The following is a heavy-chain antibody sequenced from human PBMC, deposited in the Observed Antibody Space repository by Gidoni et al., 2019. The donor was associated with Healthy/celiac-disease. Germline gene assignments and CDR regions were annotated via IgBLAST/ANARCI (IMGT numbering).Heavy chain of an antibody. Sequence: QVQLQQWGAGLLKPSETLSLTCAVYGGSFSGYYWSWIRQPPGKGLEWIGEINHSGSTNYKPSLKSRVTISVDTSKNQFSLKLSSVTAADTAVYYCARVAGFMITFGFDPWGQGTLVTVSS. CDR3: ARVAGFMITFGFDP. CDR1: GGSFSGYY. CDR2: INHSGST. V-gene: IGHV4-34*01. D-gene: IGHD3-16*01. J-gene: IGHJ5*02.